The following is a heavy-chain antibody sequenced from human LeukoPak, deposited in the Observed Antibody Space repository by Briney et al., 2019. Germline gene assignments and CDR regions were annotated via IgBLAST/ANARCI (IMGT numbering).Heavy chain of an antibody. J-gene: IGHJ4*02. D-gene: IGHD3-10*01. CDR3: AVRSGSDKSWYFDY. Sequence: SQTLSLTCTVSGGCICSGGYYLGWIRQHPGKGLEWIGYIYYSGSTYYNPSLKSRVTISVDTSKNQFSLKLSSVTAADTAVYYYAVRSGSDKSWYFDYWGQGTLVTVSS. CDR2: IYYSGST. CDR1: GGCICSGGYY. V-gene: IGHV4-31*03.